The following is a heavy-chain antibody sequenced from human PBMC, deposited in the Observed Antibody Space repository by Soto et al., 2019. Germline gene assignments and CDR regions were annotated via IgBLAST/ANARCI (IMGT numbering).Heavy chain of an antibody. J-gene: IGHJ4*02. CDR1: GFTFSTYG. V-gene: IGHV3-33*01. CDR2: IWYDGNNK. CDR3: AARIAAATMFDY. Sequence: QVQLVESGGGVVQPGRSLRLSCAASGFTFSTYGMHWVRQAPGKGLEWVAVIWYDGNNKYYADSVKGRFSISRDNSKDTLFLQMNSLRAEYTAVYYCAARIAAATMFDYWGRGTLVTVSS. D-gene: IGHD6-13*01.